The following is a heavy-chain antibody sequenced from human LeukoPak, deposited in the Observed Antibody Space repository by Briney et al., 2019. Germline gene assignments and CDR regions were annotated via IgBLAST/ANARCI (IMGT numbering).Heavy chain of an antibody. D-gene: IGHD6-19*01. CDR3: LRGAGTGWRFDY. J-gene: IGHJ4*02. CDR2: ISSSSSYI. V-gene: IGHV3-21*01. CDR1: GFTFTSYG. Sequence: GGSLRLSCAASGFTFTSYGMTWVRQAQGKGLEWVSSISSSSSYIYYADSVKGRFTISRDNAKNSVYLQMNNLRGEDTAVYYCLRGAGTGWRFDYWGQGTLVIVS.